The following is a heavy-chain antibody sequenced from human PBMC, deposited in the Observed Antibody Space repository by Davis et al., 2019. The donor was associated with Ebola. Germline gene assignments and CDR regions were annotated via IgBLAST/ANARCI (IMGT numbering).Heavy chain of an antibody. D-gene: IGHD6-6*01. CDR2: MNPNSGNT. Sequence: ASVKVSCKASGYTFTSYDINWVRQATGQGLEWMGWMNPNSGNTGYAQKFQGRVTMTRNTSISTAYMELSSLRSEDTAVYYCARDQAYFGGSSSFYYYYYYGMDVWGKGTTVTVSS. CDR1: GYTFTSYD. J-gene: IGHJ6*04. V-gene: IGHV1-8*01. CDR3: ARDQAYFGGSSSFYYYYYYGMDV.